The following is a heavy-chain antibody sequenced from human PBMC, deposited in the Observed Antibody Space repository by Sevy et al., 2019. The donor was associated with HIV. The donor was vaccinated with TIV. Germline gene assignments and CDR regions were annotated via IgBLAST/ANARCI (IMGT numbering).Heavy chain of an antibody. CDR1: GGTFSSYA. V-gene: IGHV1-69*13. CDR2: IIPIFGSA. J-gene: IGHJ6*02. Sequence: ASVKVSCKASGGTFSSYAISWVRQAPGQGLEWLGGIIPIFGSANYAQTFQGRVTITAVESTSTAYMELSSLRSEGTAVYYCSRVGGDSSPSYYYGMDVWGQGTTVTVSS. D-gene: IGHD6-13*01. CDR3: SRVGGDSSPSYYYGMDV.